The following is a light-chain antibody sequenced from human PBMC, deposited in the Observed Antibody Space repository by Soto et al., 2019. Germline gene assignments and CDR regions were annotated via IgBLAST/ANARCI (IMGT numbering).Light chain of an antibody. V-gene: IGLV2-23*02. J-gene: IGLJ1*01. CDR1: SSDVGNYNL. Sequence: QSVLTQPASMSGSPGQSITISCTGTSSDVGNYNLVSWYQQHPGKAPKLIIYEVSKRPSGVSNRFSGSKSGNTASLTISGLQAGDEADYYCCSYAGSSTLDVFGTGTRSPS. CDR3: CSYAGSSTLDV. CDR2: EVS.